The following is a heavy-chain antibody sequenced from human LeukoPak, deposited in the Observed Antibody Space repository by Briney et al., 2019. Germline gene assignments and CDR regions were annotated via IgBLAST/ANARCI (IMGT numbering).Heavy chain of an antibody. D-gene: IGHD6-13*01. CDR1: GFTFSSYS. V-gene: IGHV3-21*01. CDR2: ISSSSSYI. CDR3: ASDSHSSSWYAY. Sequence: GGPLRLSCAASGFTFSSYSMNWVRQAPGKGLEWVSSISSSSSYIYYADSVKGRFTISRDNAKNSLYLQMSSLRAEDTAVYYCASDSHSSSWYAYWGQGTLVTVSS. J-gene: IGHJ4*02.